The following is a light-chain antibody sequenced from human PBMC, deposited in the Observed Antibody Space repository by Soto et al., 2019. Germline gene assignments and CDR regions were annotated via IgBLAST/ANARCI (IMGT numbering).Light chain of an antibody. CDR2: EVS. V-gene: IGLV2-14*01. Sequence: QSVLTQPASVSGSPGQSIAISCTGTGGDIGIYNFVSWYQQYPGQVPKLLIFEVSHRPSGVSNRFSGSKSGTTASLTISGLQAEDEADYYCSSYSGSSTLVLFGGGTKLTVL. J-gene: IGLJ2*01. CDR1: GGDIGIYNF. CDR3: SSYSGSSTLVL.